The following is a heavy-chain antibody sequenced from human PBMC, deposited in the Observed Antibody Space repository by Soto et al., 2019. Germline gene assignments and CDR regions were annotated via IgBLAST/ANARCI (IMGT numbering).Heavy chain of an antibody. D-gene: IGHD2-2*02. J-gene: IGHJ5*02. Sequence: SVKVSCKASGGTFSSYAISWVRQAPGQGLEWMGGIIPIFGTANYAQKFQGRVTITADESTSTAYMELSSLRSEDTAVYYCARLRYQLLYGPRYNWFDPWGQGTLVTVSS. V-gene: IGHV1-69*13. CDR1: GGTFSSYA. CDR2: IIPIFGTA. CDR3: ARLRYQLLYGPRYNWFDP.